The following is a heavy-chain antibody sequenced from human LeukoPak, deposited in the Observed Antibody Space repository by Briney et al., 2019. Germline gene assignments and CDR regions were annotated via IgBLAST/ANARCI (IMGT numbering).Heavy chain of an antibody. CDR2: ISGSGGST. J-gene: IGHJ4*02. CDR1: GLTFSGFA. CDR3: AKDQYDYGDYYVDF. Sequence: QPGGSLRFSCATSGLTFSGFAMSWVRQAPGRGLEWVSGISGSGGSTYYADALKGRFTISIDNSNNPLYLQMDSLRAEDTAVYNCAKDQYDYGDYYVDFWGQGTLVIVSS. V-gene: IGHV3-23*01. D-gene: IGHD4-17*01.